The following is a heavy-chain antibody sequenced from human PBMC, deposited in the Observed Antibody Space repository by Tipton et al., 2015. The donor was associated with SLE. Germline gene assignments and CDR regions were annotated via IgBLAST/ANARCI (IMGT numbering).Heavy chain of an antibody. CDR2: IKPDGSET. J-gene: IGHJ3*01. D-gene: IGHD6-19*01. Sequence: SLRLSCVGSGFIFSNFWMSWVRQAPGRGLEWVANIKPDGSETKHVDSVKGRFTISSDNSKNALFLQMNSLRHEDTAVYYCARGKGSSDWYAFAVWGQGTMVTVSS. V-gene: IGHV3-7*03. CDR1: GFIFSNFW. CDR3: ARGKGSSDWYAFAV.